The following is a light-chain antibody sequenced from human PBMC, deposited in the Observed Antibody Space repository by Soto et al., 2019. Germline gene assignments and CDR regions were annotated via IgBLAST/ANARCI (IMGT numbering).Light chain of an antibody. Sequence: EIVWTQSPGTLSLSPGQRATLSCRASESISRDYLAWYQQRLGQAPRLLIYGASSGATGIPDRFSGSGSGTDFTLTISRLEPEDFAVYYCQQRSNWPLFGGGTKVDIK. CDR2: GAS. CDR3: QQRSNWPL. CDR1: ESISRDY. V-gene: IGKV3D-20*02. J-gene: IGKJ4*01.